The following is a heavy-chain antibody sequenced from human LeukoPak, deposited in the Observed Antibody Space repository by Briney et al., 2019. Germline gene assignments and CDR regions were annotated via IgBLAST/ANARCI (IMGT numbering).Heavy chain of an antibody. V-gene: IGHV4-59*12. CDR1: GGSISSYY. CDR2: IYYSGST. Sequence: SETLSLTCTVSGGSISSYYWSWIRQPPGKGLEWIGYIYYSGSTNYNPSLKSRVTMSVDTSKNQFSLKLSSVTAADTAVYYCARGFLIAASYYFDYWGQGTLVTVSS. J-gene: IGHJ4*02. CDR3: ARGFLIAASYYFDY. D-gene: IGHD6-6*01.